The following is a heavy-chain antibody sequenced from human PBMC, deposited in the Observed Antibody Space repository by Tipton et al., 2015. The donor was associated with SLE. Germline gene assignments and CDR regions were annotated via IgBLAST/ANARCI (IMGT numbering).Heavy chain of an antibody. CDR2: VHYSGNT. V-gene: IGHV4-59*08. Sequence: TLSLTCTVSGGSISSHYWSWIRQPPGKGLEWIGYVHYSGNTNYNSSLESRVTISVDTSKNQFSLKLSSVTAADTAVYYCARRDSISWYPFDYWGQGTLVTVSS. CDR3: ARRDSISWYPFDY. D-gene: IGHD6-13*01. J-gene: IGHJ4*02. CDR1: GGSISSHY.